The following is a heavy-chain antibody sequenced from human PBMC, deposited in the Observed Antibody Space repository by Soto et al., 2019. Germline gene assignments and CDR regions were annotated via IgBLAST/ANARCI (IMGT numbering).Heavy chain of an antibody. Sequence: SETLSLTYTVSGGSISSYYWSWIRQPPGKGLEWIGYIYYSGSTSYNPSLKSRVTISVDTSKNQFSLKLSSVTAADTAVYYCARRHGPFDFWGQGTPVTVST. CDR3: ARRHGPFDF. V-gene: IGHV4-59*01. J-gene: IGHJ4*02. CDR1: GGSISSYY. CDR2: IYYSGST.